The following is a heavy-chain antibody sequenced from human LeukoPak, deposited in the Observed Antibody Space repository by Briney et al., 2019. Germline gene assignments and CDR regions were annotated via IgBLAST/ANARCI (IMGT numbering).Heavy chain of an antibody. V-gene: IGHV3-21*01. CDR3: ARVKVVVDLDY. D-gene: IGHD3-22*01. CDR2: ISSSSSYI. CDR1: GFTFSSYS. Sequence: GGSLRLSCAASGFTFSSYSMNWVRQVPGKGLEWVSSISSSSSYIYYADSVKGRFTISRDNAKNSLYLQMNSLRAEDTAVYYCARVKVVVDLDYWGQGTLVTVSS. J-gene: IGHJ4*02.